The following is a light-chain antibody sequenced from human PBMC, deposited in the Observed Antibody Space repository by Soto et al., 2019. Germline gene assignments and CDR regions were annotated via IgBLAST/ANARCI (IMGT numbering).Light chain of an antibody. CDR1: SNEIGAYNY. CDR3: SSNTTSSNRV. J-gene: IGLJ1*01. Sequence: QSALTQPAPVSRSPGQSITISCTGTSNEIGAYNYVSWYQQHPGKAPKLLIYEVTNRPSGVSNRFSGSKSGNTASLTISGLQAEDEANYYCSSNTTSSNRVFGTGTKGTVL. CDR2: EVT. V-gene: IGLV2-14*01.